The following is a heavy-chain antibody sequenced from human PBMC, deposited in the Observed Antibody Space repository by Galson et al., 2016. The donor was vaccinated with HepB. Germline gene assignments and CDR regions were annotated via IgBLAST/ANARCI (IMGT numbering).Heavy chain of an antibody. D-gene: IGHD2-2*01. Sequence: SETLSLTCAVYGGSFSGFYWSWIRQSPGKGLEWIGDISHSGGTNYNPSLKSRVTISVDKSKNQFSLKLTSVTAADTAVYYCAIASPAFDFWGQGTLVTVSA. CDR1: GGSFSGFY. CDR2: ISHSGGT. CDR3: AIASPAFDF. J-gene: IGHJ4*02. V-gene: IGHV4-34*01.